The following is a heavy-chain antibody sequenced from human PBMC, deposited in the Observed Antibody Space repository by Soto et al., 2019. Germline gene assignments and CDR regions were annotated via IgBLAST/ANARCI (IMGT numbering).Heavy chain of an antibody. CDR1: GYTFTSYD. D-gene: IGHD6-19*01. V-gene: IGHV1-8*01. CDR2: MNPSTGNT. J-gene: IGHJ5*02. Sequence: QVQLVQSGAEVKKPGASVKVSCKASGYTFTSYDIIWVRQATGQGLEWMGWMNPSTGNTDSAEKFQGRLTMTRNTSISTVNMELGSLSFEDTAVYYCARGRIIVAGGFDPWGQGTLVTVSS. CDR3: ARGRIIVAGGFDP.